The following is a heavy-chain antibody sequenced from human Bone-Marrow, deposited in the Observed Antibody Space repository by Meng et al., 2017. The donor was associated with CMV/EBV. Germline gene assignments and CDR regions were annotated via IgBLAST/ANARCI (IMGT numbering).Heavy chain of an antibody. J-gene: IGHJ5*02. CDR1: GGSISSSSYY. D-gene: IGHD2-15*01. V-gene: IGHV4-39*01. Sequence: SETLSLTCTVSGGSISSSSYYWGWIRQPPGKGLEWIGSIYYSGSTYYNPSLKSRVTISVDTSKNQFSLKLSSVTAADTAVYYCARGRIGPLVWFDPWGQGTLVTVSS. CDR3: ARGRIGPLVWFDP. CDR2: IYYSGST.